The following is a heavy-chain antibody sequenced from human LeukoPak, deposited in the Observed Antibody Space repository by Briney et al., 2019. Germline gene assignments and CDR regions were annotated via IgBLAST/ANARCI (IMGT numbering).Heavy chain of an antibody. CDR1: GYTFSGYY. V-gene: IGHV1-2*02. D-gene: IGHD1-26*01. J-gene: IGHJ4*02. CDR2: INPKSGGT. Sequence: GASVKVSCKASGYTFSGYYIHWVRQAPGQGLEWMGWINPKSGGTNYAQKFQGRVTMTRDTSISTAYMELSRLRSDDTAVYYCARRYSGSYYIDYWGQGTLVTVSS. CDR3: ARRYSGSYYIDY.